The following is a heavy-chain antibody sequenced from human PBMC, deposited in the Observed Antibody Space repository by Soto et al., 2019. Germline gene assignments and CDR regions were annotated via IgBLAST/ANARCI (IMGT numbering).Heavy chain of an antibody. D-gene: IGHD3-10*01. CDR1: GGSISSYY. V-gene: IGHV4-59*01. CDR2: IYYSGST. CDR3: ARRGYGPGFPYYYGMDV. J-gene: IGHJ6*02. Sequence: SETLSLTCTVSGGSISSYYWSWIRQPPGKGLEWIGYIYYSGSTNYNPSFESRVAISVDTPKNQFSLKLSSVTAADTAVYYCARRGYGPGFPYYYGMDVWGQGTTVTVSS.